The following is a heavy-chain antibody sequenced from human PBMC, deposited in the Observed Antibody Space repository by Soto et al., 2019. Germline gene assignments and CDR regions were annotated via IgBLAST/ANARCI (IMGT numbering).Heavy chain of an antibody. Sequence: SETLSLTCAVYCGSFNGYYWSWVRPPPGKGVEWIGEINHSGSTNYNPSLKSRVTISVDTSKNQFSLKLTSVTAADTAGYYCARVRPNYDYLWGSYPYTPNWFDPWGQGTLVTVSS. CDR2: INHSGST. D-gene: IGHD3-16*01. J-gene: IGHJ5*02. CDR3: ARVRPNYDYLWGSYPYTPNWFDP. CDR1: CGSFNGYY. V-gene: IGHV4-34*01.